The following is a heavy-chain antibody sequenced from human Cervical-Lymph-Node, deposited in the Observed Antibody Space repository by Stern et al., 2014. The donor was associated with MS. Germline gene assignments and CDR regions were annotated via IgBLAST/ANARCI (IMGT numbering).Heavy chain of an antibody. CDR1: GFSLVTSGVR. D-gene: IGHD3-3*01. Sequence: ESGPALVKPTQTLTLTCTFSGFSLVTSGVRVSWIRQPPGKALEWLARIDWNDKTFYNTSLMTRLTISKDTSKNQVVLTMTNVDPVDTATHYCARMMGSGYRHYFDYWGQGTPVTVS. V-gene: IGHV2-70*04. CDR3: ARMMGSGYRHYFDY. CDR2: IDWNDKT. J-gene: IGHJ4*02.